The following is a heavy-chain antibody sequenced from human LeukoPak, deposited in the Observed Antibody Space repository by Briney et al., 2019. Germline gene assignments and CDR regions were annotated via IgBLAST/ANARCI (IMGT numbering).Heavy chain of an antibody. J-gene: IGHJ4*02. CDR2: ISGSGGTT. Sequence: PGGSLRLSCAASGFTFSTYAMSWVRQAPGKGLEWVSVISGSGGTTYYADSVKGRFTITSDNSKNTLYLQMNSLRAEDTAVYYCAKDRGYCSSTSCYISPPDYWGQGTLVTVSS. D-gene: IGHD2-2*02. CDR1: GFTFSTYA. V-gene: IGHV3-23*01. CDR3: AKDRGYCSSTSCYISPPDY.